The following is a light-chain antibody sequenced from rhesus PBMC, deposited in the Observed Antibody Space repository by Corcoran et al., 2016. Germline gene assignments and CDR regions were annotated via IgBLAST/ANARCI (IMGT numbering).Light chain of an antibody. Sequence: DIQMTQSPSSLSASVGDRVTITCRARQGINNWLACYPQKPGKAPKLMMYRVSKLEAGVPKRISASGSGIDFTLTNSSLQPEDIARYYCQQHDTYPWTVGQGTKVEIK. CDR1: QGINNW. CDR3: QQHDTYPWT. V-gene: IGKV1-69*01. J-gene: IGKJ1*01. CDR2: RVS.